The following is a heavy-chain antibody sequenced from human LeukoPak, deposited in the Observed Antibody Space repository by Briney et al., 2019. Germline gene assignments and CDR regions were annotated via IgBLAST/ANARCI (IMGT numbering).Heavy chain of an antibody. V-gene: IGHV1-8*01. D-gene: IGHD2-2*01. CDR1: GYTFTSYD. CDR3: ARRYCSSTSCYLG. J-gene: IGHJ4*02. CDR2: MNPNSGNT. Sequence: GASVKVSCKASGYTFTSYDINWVRQATGQGLEWMGWMNPNSGNTGYAQKFQGRVTMTRNTSISTAYMELSSLRSEDTAVYYCARRYCSSTSCYLGWGQGTLVTVSS.